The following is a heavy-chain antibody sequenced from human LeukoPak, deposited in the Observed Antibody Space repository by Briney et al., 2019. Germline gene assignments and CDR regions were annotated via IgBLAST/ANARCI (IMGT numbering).Heavy chain of an antibody. J-gene: IGHJ5*02. CDR1: GFTFDDYV. CDR2: ISGDGGST. D-gene: IGHD2/OR15-2a*01. CDR3: AKSRDLLA. V-gene: IGHV3-43*02. Sequence: GGSLRLSCAASGFTFDDYVMHWVRQAPGKGLEWVSLISGDGGSTYYADSVKGRFTISRDNSKNSLYLQMNSLRNEDTALYYCAKSRDLLAWGQGTLVTVSS.